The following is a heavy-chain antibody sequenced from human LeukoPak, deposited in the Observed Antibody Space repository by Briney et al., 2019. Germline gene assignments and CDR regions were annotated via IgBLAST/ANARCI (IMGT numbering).Heavy chain of an antibody. Sequence: SETLSLTCTVSGGSISGTSYYWGWIRQPPGKGLEWIGSIYYSGSTYYNPSLKSRVTISGDTSKNQFSLKLSSVTAADTAVYYCARSPDSDRLDYWGQGTLVTVSS. J-gene: IGHJ4*02. CDR3: ARSPDSDRLDY. CDR2: IYYSGST. CDR1: GGSISGTSYY. V-gene: IGHV4-39*07. D-gene: IGHD3-22*01.